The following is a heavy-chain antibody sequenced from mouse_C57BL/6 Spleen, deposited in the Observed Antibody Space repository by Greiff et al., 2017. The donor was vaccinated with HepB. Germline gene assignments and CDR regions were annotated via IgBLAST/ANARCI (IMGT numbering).Heavy chain of an antibody. CDR2: ISYDGSN. D-gene: IGHD2-1*01. CDR3: ARGGYGNYWFAY. V-gene: IGHV3-6*01. Sequence: ESGPGLVKPSQSLSLTCSVTGYSITSGYYWNWIRQFPGNKLEWMGYISYDGSNNYNPSLKNRISITRDTSKNQFFLKLNSVTTEDTATYYCARGGYGNYWFAYWGQGTLVTVSA. CDR1: GYSITSGYY. J-gene: IGHJ3*01.